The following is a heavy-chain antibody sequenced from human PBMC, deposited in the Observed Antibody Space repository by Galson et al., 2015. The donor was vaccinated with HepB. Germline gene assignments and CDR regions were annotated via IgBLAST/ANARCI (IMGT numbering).Heavy chain of an antibody. CDR1: GFTFSTYA. CDR3: AKGEIQLERRFGVGGYYYYFYVMDV. D-gene: IGHD1-1*01. J-gene: IGHJ6*02. Sequence: SLRLSCAASGFTFSTYAMTWVCQAPGKGLEWVSSISGSGNYTYYADSVKGRFTISRDNSKNTLYLQMSSLGAEDTAVYYCAKGEIQLERRFGVGGYYYYFYVMDVWGQGTTVTVSS. CDR2: ISGSGNYT. V-gene: IGHV3-23*01.